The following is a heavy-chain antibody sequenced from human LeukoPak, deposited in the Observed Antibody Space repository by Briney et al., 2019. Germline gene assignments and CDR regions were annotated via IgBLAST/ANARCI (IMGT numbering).Heavy chain of an antibody. CDR3: ARDSDIVVVPAAITTGAFDY. V-gene: IGHV4-39*07. CDR2: IYYSGST. CDR1: GGSISSSSYY. D-gene: IGHD2-2*02. Sequence: PSETLSLTCTVSGGSISSSSYYWGWIRQPPGKGLEWIGSIYYSGSTYYNPSLKSRVTISVDTSKNQFSLKLSSVTAADTAVYYCARDSDIVVVPAAITTGAFDYWGQGTLVTVSS. J-gene: IGHJ4*02.